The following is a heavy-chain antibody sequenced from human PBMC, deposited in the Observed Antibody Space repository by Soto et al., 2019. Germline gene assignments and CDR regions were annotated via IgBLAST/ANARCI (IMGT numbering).Heavy chain of an antibody. CDR1: GYTFTSYA. D-gene: IGHD2-21*02. J-gene: IGHJ4*02. V-gene: IGHV1-3*01. CDR3: ARSIVVVTAADY. Sequence: QVQLVQSGAEVKKPGASVKVSCKASGYTFTSYAMHWVRQAPGQRLEWMGWINAGNGNTKYSQKFQGRVTITRDTSARTAYIELSSLRSEDTAVYCCARSIVVVTAADYWGQGTLVTVSS. CDR2: INAGNGNT.